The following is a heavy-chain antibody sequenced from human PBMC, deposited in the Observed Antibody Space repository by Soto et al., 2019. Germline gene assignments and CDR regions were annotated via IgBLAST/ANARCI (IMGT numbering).Heavy chain of an antibody. D-gene: IGHD2-15*01. Sequence: PGGSLRLSCAASGFTFSSHAMGWVRQGPGKGLEWVAVVSIGGSTHYADSARGRFTISRDNSKNTLSLQMNSLTAEDTAVYFCAKRRGAGGHFDYWGQGALVTVSS. CDR3: AKRRGAGGHFDY. CDR1: GFTFSSHA. J-gene: IGHJ4*02. V-gene: IGHV3-23*01. CDR2: VSIGGST.